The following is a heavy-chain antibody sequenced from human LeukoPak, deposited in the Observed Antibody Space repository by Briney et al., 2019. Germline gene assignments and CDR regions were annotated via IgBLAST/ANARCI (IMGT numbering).Heavy chain of an antibody. CDR1: GFTFSSYA. CDR2: ISGSGGST. J-gene: IGHJ6*02. Sequence: SGGSLRLSCAASGFTFSSYAMSWVRQAPGKGLEWVSAISGSGGSTYYADSVKGRFTISRDNSKNTLYLQMSSLRAEDTAVYYCAKDLKRGLRSYGMDVWGQGTTVTVSS. CDR3: AKDLKRGLRSYGMDV. V-gene: IGHV3-23*01. D-gene: IGHD5-12*01.